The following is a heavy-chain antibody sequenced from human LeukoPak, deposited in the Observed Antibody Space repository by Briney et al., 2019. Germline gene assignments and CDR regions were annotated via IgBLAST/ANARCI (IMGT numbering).Heavy chain of an antibody. J-gene: IGHJ4*02. CDR2: IFTGGRS. Sequence: SETLSLTCTVSGGSISGYYWSWIRQPPGKGLEWVGYIFTGGRSNYNPSLKSRVTISVDTSKNQSSLKLSPVIAADTAVYYCASGGRSTYDYWGQGTLVTVSS. V-gene: IGHV4-59*01. D-gene: IGHD6-13*01. CDR3: ASGGRSTYDY. CDR1: GGSISGYY.